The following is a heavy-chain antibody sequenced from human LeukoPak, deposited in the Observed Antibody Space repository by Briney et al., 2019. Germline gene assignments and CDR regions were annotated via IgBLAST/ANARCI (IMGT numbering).Heavy chain of an antibody. CDR3: AKAYYDSSGSPFDY. CDR2: ISGSGGST. V-gene: IGHV3-23*01. J-gene: IGHJ4*02. CDR1: GFTFSSYA. Sequence: GGSLRLSCAASGFTFSSYAMSWVRQAPGKGLEWVSAISGSGGSTYYADSVKGRFTISRDNSRNTLYLQMNSLRAEDTAAYYCAKAYYDSSGSPFDYWGQGTLVTVSS. D-gene: IGHD3-22*01.